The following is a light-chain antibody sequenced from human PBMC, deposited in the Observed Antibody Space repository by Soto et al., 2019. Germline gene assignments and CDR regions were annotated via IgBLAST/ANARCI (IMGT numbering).Light chain of an antibody. Sequence: ELPLTQFPGTPSIYSGEIATLSCSCSQSVSNNYLAWYQQKPGQAPRLIIYGAYNRATGIPARFSGSGSGTDFTLTIRSIDPEDFAVYYCKKRSNWHINFGKGKRLEIK. J-gene: IGKJ5*01. CDR1: QSVSNNY. CDR2: GAY. V-gene: IGKV3D-11*02. CDR3: KKRSNWHIN.